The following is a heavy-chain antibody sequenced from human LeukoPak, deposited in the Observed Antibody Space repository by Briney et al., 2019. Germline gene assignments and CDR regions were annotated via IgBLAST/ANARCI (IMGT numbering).Heavy chain of an antibody. Sequence: ASVKVSCKVSGYTLTELSMHWVRQAPGKGLEWMGGFNPEDDETIYAQKFQGRVTMTEDTSTDTAYIEVSSLRFEDTAVYYCATDILGTRAFDSWGQGTLVTVSS. CDR3: ATDILGTRAFDS. V-gene: IGHV1-24*01. CDR2: FNPEDDET. D-gene: IGHD1-14*01. J-gene: IGHJ4*02. CDR1: GYTLTELS.